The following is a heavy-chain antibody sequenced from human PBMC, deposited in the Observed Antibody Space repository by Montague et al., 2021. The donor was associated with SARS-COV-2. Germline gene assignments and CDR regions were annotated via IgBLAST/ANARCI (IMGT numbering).Heavy chain of an antibody. CDR1: GGSVSGSSYY. CDR2: IYYSGST. J-gene: IGHJ5*02. V-gene: IGHV4-39*01. CDR3: ARGLDP. Sequence: SETLSLTCTVSGGSVSGSSYYWGWIRQPPGKGLEWIGSIYYSGSTYYNPSLKSRVTISVDTSKNQFSLKLSSVTAADTAVYYCARGLDPWGQGTLVTVSS.